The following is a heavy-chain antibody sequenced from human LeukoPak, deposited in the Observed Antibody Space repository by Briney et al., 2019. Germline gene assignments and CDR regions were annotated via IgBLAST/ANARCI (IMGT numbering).Heavy chain of an antibody. J-gene: IGHJ6*02. D-gene: IGHD3-9*01. CDR1: GGSISSYY. CDR2: ISYSGST. Sequence: SETLSLTCTVSGGSISSYYWSWIRQPPGKGLEWIGYISYSGSTNFNPSLKSRVTMSVDTSKNQFSLKLSSVTAADTAVYYCARDQYYDILTGLNYYYYGMDVWGQGTTVTVSS. V-gene: IGHV4-59*12. CDR3: ARDQYYDILTGLNYYYYGMDV.